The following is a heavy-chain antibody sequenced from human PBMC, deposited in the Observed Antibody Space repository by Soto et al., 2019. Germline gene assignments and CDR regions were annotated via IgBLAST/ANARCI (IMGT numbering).Heavy chain of an antibody. D-gene: IGHD3-22*01. CDR2: VSVSVGTT. V-gene: IGHV3-23*01. J-gene: IGHJ4*02. CDR1: GFMFNNYA. CDR3: AKGIYYYDSSGYRLFDY. Sequence: WGPLRLSCAASGFMFNNYAMSWVRQAPGKGLEWVSTVSVSVGTTYYADSLKGRFTISRDNSKKTVYLQMNRLRADDTAIYYCAKGIYYYDSSGYRLFDYWGQGTLVTFSS.